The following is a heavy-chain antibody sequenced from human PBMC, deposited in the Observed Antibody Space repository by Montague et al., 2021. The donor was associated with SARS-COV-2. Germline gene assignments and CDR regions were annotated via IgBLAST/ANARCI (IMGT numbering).Heavy chain of an antibody. D-gene: IGHD3-3*01. Sequence: ETLSLTCTFSGGSISSYYWSWIRQPPGKGLEWIGYIYYSGSTNYNPSLKSRVTISVDTSKNQFSLKLSSVTAADTAVYYCARGIFTIPFIPAHYYMDVWGKGTTVTVSS. CDR1: GGSISSYY. J-gene: IGHJ6*03. CDR2: IYYSGST. CDR3: ARGIFTIPFIPAHYYMDV. V-gene: IGHV4-59*01.